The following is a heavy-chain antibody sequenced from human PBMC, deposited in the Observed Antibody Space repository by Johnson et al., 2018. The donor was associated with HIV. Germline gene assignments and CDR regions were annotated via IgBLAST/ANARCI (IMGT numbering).Heavy chain of an antibody. D-gene: IGHD1-26*01. CDR2: IKSKTDGGTI. CDR3: NTDRVDGGGSYYNAFDI. V-gene: IGHV3-15*01. Sequence: EVQLVESGGGVVQPGRSLTLSCAASEFTFGSFTMHWVRQAPGKGLEWVGRIKSKTDGGTIDYAAPVKGRFTISRDDSKNTLYLQMNSLKTEDTALYYCNTDRVDGGGSYYNAFDIWGQGTMVTVSS. J-gene: IGHJ3*02. CDR1: EFTFGSFT.